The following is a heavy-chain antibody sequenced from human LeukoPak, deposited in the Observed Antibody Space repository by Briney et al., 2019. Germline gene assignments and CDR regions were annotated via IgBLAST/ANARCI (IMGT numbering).Heavy chain of an antibody. Sequence: PSETLSLTCAVYGGSFSGYYWSWIRQPPGKGLEWIGEINHSGSTNYNPSLKSRVTISVDTSKNQFSLKLSSVTAADTAVYYCARGHYYGSGSYGYWGQGTLVTVSS. CDR2: INHSGST. CDR3: ARGHYYGSGSYGY. J-gene: IGHJ4*02. D-gene: IGHD3-10*01. CDR1: GGSFSGYY. V-gene: IGHV4-34*01.